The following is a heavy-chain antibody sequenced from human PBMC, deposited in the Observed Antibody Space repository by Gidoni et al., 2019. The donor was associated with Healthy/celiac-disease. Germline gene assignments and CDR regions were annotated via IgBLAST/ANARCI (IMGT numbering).Heavy chain of an antibody. V-gene: IGHV1-69*01. D-gene: IGHD6-13*01. Sequence: QVQLVQSGAEVKKPVSSVKVSCKASGGTFRSYAISWVRQAPGQGLEWMGGIIPIFGTANYAQKFQGRVTITADESTSTAYMELSSLRSEDTAVYYCARDPIKTGYSSSWLYYYYGMDVWGQGTTVTVSS. CDR3: ARDPIKTGYSSSWLYYYYGMDV. J-gene: IGHJ6*02. CDR2: IIPIFGTA. CDR1: GGTFRSYA.